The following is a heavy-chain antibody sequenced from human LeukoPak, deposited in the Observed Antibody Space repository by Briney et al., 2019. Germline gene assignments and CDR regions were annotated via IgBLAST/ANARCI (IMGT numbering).Heavy chain of an antibody. CDR2: ISAYNGNT. D-gene: IGHD2-21*01. J-gene: IGHJ4*02. V-gene: IGHV1-18*04. Sequence: ASVKVSCKASGYTFTSYYMHWVRQAPGQGLEWMGWISAYNGNTNYAQKLQGRVTMTTDTSTSTAYMELRSLRSDDTAVYYCARDLTIRAYCLVGYWGQGTLVTVSS. CDR1: GYTFTSYY. CDR3: ARDLTIRAYCLVGY.